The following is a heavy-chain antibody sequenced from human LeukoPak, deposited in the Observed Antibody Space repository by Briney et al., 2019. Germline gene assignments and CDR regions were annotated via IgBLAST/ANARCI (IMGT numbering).Heavy chain of an antibody. V-gene: IGHV3-30*18. D-gene: IGHD6-13*01. Sequence: PGGSLRLSCAASGFTFRSYGMHWVRQAPGKGLEWVAVISYDGSNKYYADSVKGRFTISRDNSKNTLYLQMNSLRAEDTAVYYCAKVGSYSSSWYEVDYWGQGTLVTVSS. CDR1: GFTFRSYG. CDR3: AKVGSYSSSWYEVDY. J-gene: IGHJ4*02. CDR2: ISYDGSNK.